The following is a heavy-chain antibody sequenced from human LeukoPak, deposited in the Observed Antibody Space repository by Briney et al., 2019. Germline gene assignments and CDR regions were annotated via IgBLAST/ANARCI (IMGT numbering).Heavy chain of an antibody. Sequence: GGSLRLSCAASGFTFSSYAMNWVRQAPGKGLEWVSGTGSTGVSTLYADSVKGRLTVSRDNSKNTLSLQMNSLRAEDTAVYYCAKDPGVVPAHYFDYWGQGTLVTVSS. CDR2: TGSTGVST. J-gene: IGHJ4*02. CDR3: AKDPGVVPAHYFDY. D-gene: IGHD2-2*01. V-gene: IGHV3-23*01. CDR1: GFTFSSYA.